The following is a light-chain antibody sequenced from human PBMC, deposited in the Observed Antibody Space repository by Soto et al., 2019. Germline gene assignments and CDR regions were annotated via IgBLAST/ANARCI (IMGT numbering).Light chain of an antibody. J-gene: IGKJ2*01. CDR2: GAS. CDR1: QSVSSN. CDR3: QQYNNWPYT. Sequence: EVVMTQSPATLSVSPGERATLSCRASQSVSSNLAWYQRKPGQAPRLLIYGASTRATGIPARFSGSGSGTEFTLTISSLQSEDFAVYYCQQYNNWPYTFGQGTELEIK. V-gene: IGKV3-15*01.